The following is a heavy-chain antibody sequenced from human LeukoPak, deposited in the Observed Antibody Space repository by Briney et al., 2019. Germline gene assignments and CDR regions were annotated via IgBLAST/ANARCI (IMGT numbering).Heavy chain of an antibody. D-gene: IGHD6-6*01. V-gene: IGHV1-8*01. CDR2: MNPNSGNT. CDR1: GYAFTSYD. J-gene: IGHJ5*02. CDR3: ARTIAARRVGSWFDP. Sequence: GASVKVSCKASGYAFTSYDINWVRQATGQGLEWMGWMNPNSGNTGYAQKFQGRVTMTRNTSVSTAYMELSSLRSEDTAMYYCARTIAARRVGSWFDPWGQGTLVTVSS.